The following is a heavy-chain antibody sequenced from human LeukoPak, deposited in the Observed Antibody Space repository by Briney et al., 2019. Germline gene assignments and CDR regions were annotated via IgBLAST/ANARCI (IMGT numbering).Heavy chain of an antibody. CDR3: AIPKTR. CDR1: GFTFSDYA. J-gene: IGHJ4*02. V-gene: IGHV3-23*01. CDR2: ITGRTGDT. Sequence: GGSLRLSCGTSGFTFSDYAMNWVRQAPGKEMEWVSSITGRTGDTYVADSVRGRFTISRDNSRNTVYLQMNNLRAEDTAVYYCAIPKTRWGQGTLVTVSS.